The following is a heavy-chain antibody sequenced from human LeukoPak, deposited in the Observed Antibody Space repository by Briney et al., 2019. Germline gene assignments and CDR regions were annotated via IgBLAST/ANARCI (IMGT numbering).Heavy chain of an antibody. D-gene: IGHD2-15*01. CDR1: GGTFSSYA. V-gene: IGHV1-69*13. CDR2: IIPIFGTA. CDR3: ARDKYCSGGSCSYDTHTFDY. J-gene: IGHJ4*02. Sequence: SVKVSCKASGGTFSSYAISWVRQAPGQGLEWMGGIIPIFGTANYAQKFQGRVTITADESTNTAYMELSSLRSEDTAVYYCARDKYCSGGSCSYDTHTFDYWGQGTLVTVSS.